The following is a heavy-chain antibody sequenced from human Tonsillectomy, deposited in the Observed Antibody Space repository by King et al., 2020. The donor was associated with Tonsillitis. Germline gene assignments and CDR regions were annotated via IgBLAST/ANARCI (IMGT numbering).Heavy chain of an antibody. CDR2: ISWNGDSI. V-gene: IGHV3-9*01. CDR1: EFTFDDYA. J-gene: IGHJ3*02. Sequence: VQLVESGGGLVQPGRSLRLSCAASEFTFDDYAMHWVRQAPGKGLEWVSGISWNGDSIAYADSVKGRFTISRDNAKNSLYLQMNSLRAEDTALYYCAKDVYGSGSYEVMPGAFVIWGQGTMVTVSS. D-gene: IGHD3-10*01. CDR3: AKDVYGSGSYEVMPGAFVI.